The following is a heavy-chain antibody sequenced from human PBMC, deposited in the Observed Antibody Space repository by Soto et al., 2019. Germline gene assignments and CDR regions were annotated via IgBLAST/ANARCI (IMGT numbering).Heavy chain of an antibody. J-gene: IGHJ4*02. Sequence: PGGSLRLSCAASGFAFSSYGMHWVRQAPGKGLEWVAVIWYDGSNKYYADSVKGRFTISRDNSKNTLYLQMNSLRAEDTAVYYCARDCGGDCYRGDYWGQGTLVTVSS. CDR1: GFAFSSYG. V-gene: IGHV3-33*01. CDR2: IWYDGSNK. CDR3: ARDCGGDCYRGDY. D-gene: IGHD2-21*02.